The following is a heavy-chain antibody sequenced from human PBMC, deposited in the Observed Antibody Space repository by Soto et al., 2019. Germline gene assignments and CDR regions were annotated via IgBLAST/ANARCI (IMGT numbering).Heavy chain of an antibody. CDR3: ARSTLVRGIIGGRLDS. V-gene: IGHV3-66*01. D-gene: IGHD3-10*01. CDR1: GFIVSDNY. CDR2: IYSRGST. Sequence: GGSLRLSCAASGFIVSDNYMSWVRQAPGKGLEWIKVIYSRGSTYYADSVKGRFTISRDTSKNTVYFQMNSLRAEDTAVYYCARSTLVRGIIGGRLDSWGRGILVTVSS. J-gene: IGHJ4*02.